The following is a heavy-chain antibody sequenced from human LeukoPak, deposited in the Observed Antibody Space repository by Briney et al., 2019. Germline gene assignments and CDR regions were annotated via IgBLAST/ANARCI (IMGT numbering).Heavy chain of an antibody. CDR3: AKDVSWNWFDP. Sequence: PSETLSLTCAVYGGSFSGYYWSWIRQTPGKGLEWIGEINHSGSTNYNPSLKSRVTISVDTSKNQFSLKLSSVTAADTAVYYCAKDVSWNWFDPWGQGTLVTVSS. D-gene: IGHD2-15*01. V-gene: IGHV4-34*01. CDR1: GGSFSGYY. J-gene: IGHJ5*02. CDR2: INHSGST.